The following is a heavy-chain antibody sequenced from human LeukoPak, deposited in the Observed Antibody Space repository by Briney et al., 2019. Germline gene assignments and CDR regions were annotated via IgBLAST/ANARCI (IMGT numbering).Heavy chain of an antibody. Sequence: PGGSLRLSCAASGFTFSSYAMTWVRQAPGKGLEWVSYISSSGTTIYYADSVKGRFTISRDNAKNSLYLQMNSLRDEDTAVYYCARVWGLAVAGGEIEYWGQGTLVTVS. V-gene: IGHV3-48*02. J-gene: IGHJ4*02. CDR2: ISSSGTTI. D-gene: IGHD6-13*01. CDR1: GFTFSSYA. CDR3: ARVWGLAVAGGEIEY.